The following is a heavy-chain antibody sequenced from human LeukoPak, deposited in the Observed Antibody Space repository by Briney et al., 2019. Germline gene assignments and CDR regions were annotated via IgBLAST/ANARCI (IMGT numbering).Heavy chain of an antibody. D-gene: IGHD4-17*01. CDR3: AALHTGTFFDY. CDR2: VRYDGSAK. Sequence: PGGSLRLSCAASEFSFSGYGMHWIRQVPGKGLEWVSFVRYDGSAKFYTDSVKGRFDISRDNSKNTLSLQMNRLREEDTAVYYCAALHTGTFFDYWGQGTLVTVSS. J-gene: IGHJ4*02. V-gene: IGHV3-30*02. CDR1: EFSFSGYG.